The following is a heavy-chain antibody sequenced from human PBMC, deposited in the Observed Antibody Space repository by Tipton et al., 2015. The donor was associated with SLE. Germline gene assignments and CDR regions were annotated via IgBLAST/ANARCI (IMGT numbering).Heavy chain of an antibody. CDR3: ARAYADFVFFAY. Sequence: TLSLTCTVSGGSIRGHYWGWVRQPPGKGLEWIGYIYYSGGTNYNPSLKSRVTISVDTSQNQFSLKLNSVTAADSAIYYCARAYADFVFFAYWGQGTPVTVSS. CDR2: IYYSGGT. V-gene: IGHV4-59*11. J-gene: IGHJ4*02. CDR1: GGSIRGHY. D-gene: IGHD4-17*01.